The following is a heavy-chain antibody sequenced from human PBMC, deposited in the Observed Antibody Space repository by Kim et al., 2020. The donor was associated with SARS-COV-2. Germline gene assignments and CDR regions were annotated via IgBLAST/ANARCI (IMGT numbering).Heavy chain of an antibody. Sequence: AQKFQGRVTMTRDTSTSTVYMELSSLRSEDTAVYYCAREGTRYYYCMDVWGQGTTVTVSS. J-gene: IGHJ6*02. V-gene: IGHV1-46*01. D-gene: IGHD3-10*01. CDR3: AREGTRYYYCMDV.